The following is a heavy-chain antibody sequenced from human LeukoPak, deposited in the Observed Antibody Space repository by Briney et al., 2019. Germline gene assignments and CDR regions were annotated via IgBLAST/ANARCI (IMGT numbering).Heavy chain of an antibody. J-gene: IGHJ3*02. CDR3: ARYGSYSSSWYRSQDDAFDI. V-gene: IGHV5-51*01. D-gene: IGHD6-13*01. CDR2: IYPGDPDT. Sequence: GESLQISCKGSGYSFTSYWIGWVRQMPGKGLEWMGIIYPGDPDTRYSPSFQGQVTISADKSISTAYLQWSSLKASDTAMYYCARYGSYSSSWYRSQDDAFDIWGQGTMVTVSS. CDR1: GYSFTSYW.